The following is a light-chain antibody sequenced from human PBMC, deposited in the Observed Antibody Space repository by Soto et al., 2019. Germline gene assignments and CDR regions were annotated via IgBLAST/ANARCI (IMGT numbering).Light chain of an antibody. CDR3: QQYNSYSWT. V-gene: IGKV1-5*01. Sequence: DIQMTQSPSSLSASVGDRVTITCRASQSVSNWLAWYQQKAGKAPSLVIYDASSLESGVPSRFSGNGSGTEFSLTISSLQPDDFATYYCQQYNSYSWTFGQGTKVDIK. J-gene: IGKJ1*01. CDR2: DAS. CDR1: QSVSNW.